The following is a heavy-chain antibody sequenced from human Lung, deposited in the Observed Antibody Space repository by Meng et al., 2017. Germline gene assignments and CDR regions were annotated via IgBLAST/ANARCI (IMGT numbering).Heavy chain of an antibody. CDR2: VYSSGSA. Sequence: VPRKGPAPGLVKPSETLSLTCDVSGGSISGYFWTWIRQPAGKGLDWIGRVYSSGSANYNPSLKSRVTMSVDRSKNQFSLQLTSVTAADTAVYYCARGVGSLDFWGQGALVTISS. V-gene: IGHV4-4*07. D-gene: IGHD5/OR15-5a*01. CDR3: ARGVGSLDF. J-gene: IGHJ4*02. CDR1: GGSISGYF.